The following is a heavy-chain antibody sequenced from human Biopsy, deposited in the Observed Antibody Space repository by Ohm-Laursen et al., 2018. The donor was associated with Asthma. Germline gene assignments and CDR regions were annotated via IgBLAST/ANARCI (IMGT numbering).Heavy chain of an antibody. CDR1: GYTFNSAG. CDR2: ISVYNGNT. V-gene: IGHV1-18*01. CDR3: ARAVDYSHYYGIDV. D-gene: IGHD3-10*01. J-gene: IGHJ6*02. Sequence: SVKVSCKASGYTFNSAGITWVRQAPGQGLEWMGWISVYNGNTKVAQKLQDKVTMITDTSTSTAYMELRSLRSDDTAVCFCARAVDYSHYYGIDVWGQGTTVTVS.